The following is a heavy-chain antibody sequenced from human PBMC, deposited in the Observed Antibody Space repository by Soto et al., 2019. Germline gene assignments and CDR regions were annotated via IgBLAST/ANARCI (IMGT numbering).Heavy chain of an antibody. CDR2: IKSKTDGGTT. CDR3: TTAVLRYFDWLLSFDY. V-gene: IGHV3-15*01. D-gene: IGHD3-9*01. J-gene: IGHJ4*02. CDR1: GCTFSNAW. Sequence: EVQLVESGGGLVKPGGSLRLSCAASGCTFSNAWMSWVRQAPGKGLEWVGRIKSKTDGGTTDYAAPVKGRFTISRDDSKNTLYLQMNSLKTEDTAVYYCTTAVLRYFDWLLSFDYWGQGTLVTVSS.